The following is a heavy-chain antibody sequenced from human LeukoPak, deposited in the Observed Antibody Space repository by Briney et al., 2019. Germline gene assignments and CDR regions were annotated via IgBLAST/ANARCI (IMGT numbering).Heavy chain of an antibody. CDR3: ASGYSYGIDAFDI. CDR2: IYYSGST. V-gene: IGHV4-59*01. CDR1: GGSISSYY. Sequence: PSETLSLTCTVSGGSISSYYWSWIRQPPGKGLEWIGYIYYSGSTNYNPTLKSRVTISVDTSKNQFALKLSSVTAADTAVYYCASGYSYGIDAFDIWGQGTMVTVSS. D-gene: IGHD5-18*01. J-gene: IGHJ3*02.